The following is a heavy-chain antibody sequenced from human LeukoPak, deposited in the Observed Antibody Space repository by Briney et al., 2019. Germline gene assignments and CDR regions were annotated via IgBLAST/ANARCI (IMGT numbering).Heavy chain of an antibody. Sequence: PSETLSLTCAVPGGSFSGYYWTSIRQPPAKGLEWIWEINHSRSANYNPSLKSRVTISLDTSKNQVSLKLSSVTAADTAVYYCARGQGTVTTHWGQGTLVTVSS. J-gene: IGHJ4*02. CDR3: ARGQGTVTTH. D-gene: IGHD4-17*01. V-gene: IGHV4-34*01. CDR1: GGSFSGYY. CDR2: INHSRSA.